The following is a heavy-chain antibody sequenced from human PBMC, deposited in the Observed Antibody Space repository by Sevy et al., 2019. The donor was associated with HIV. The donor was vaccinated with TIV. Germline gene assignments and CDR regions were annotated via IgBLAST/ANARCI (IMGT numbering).Heavy chain of an antibody. Sequence: GGSLRLSCVASGFTFSNFWMSWVRQAPGKGREWVANIKRDGSEKYYVASVKGRFTISRDNAKTSLYLQMNSLRVEDTAVYYCARDCNSASCLWGMDVWGQGTMVTVSS. CDR2: IKRDGSEK. CDR1: GFTFSNFW. V-gene: IGHV3-7*03. CDR3: ARDCNSASCLWGMDV. D-gene: IGHD1-26*01. J-gene: IGHJ6*02.